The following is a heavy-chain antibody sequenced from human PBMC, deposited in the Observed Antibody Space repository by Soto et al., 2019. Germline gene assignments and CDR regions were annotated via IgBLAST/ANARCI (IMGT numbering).Heavy chain of an antibody. CDR3: ARNRYGGYDFDS. J-gene: IGHJ4*02. V-gene: IGHV4-4*02. CDR1: SGSITSSNW. CDR2: VGQSVYT. Sequence: QVQLQESGPGLVKPSGTLSLTCTVSSGSITSSNWWSWVRQSPGKGLEWIGEVGQSVYTNYIPSLKSRLTISLDKSTNRFSLRLTSVTAADTAVYYCARNRYGGYDFDSWGQGTLVTVSS. D-gene: IGHD5-12*01.